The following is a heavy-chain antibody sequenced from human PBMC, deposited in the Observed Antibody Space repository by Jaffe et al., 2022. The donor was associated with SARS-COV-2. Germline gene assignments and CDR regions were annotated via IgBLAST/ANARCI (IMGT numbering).Heavy chain of an antibody. Sequence: QVQLQQWGAGLLKPSETLSLTCAVYGGSFSGYYWSWIRQPPGKGLEWIGEINHSGSTNYNPSLKSRVTISVDTSKNQFSLKLSSVTAADTAVYYCASSYDSSDTEGYWGQGTLVTVSS. CDR2: INHSGST. V-gene: IGHV4-34*01. D-gene: IGHD3-22*01. CDR1: GGSFSGYY. CDR3: ASSYDSSDTEGY. J-gene: IGHJ4*02.